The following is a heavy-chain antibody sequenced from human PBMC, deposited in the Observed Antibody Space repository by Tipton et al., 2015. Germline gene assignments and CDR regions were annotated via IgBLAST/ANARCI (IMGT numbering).Heavy chain of an antibody. Sequence: TLSLTCAVYGGSFSGYYWSWIRQPPGKGLEWIGEINHSGSTDYNPSLKSRVTTSADTSKNQLSLKLSSVTAADTAVYYCAAYVAPTHIPTDYWGQGTLVTVSS. V-gene: IGHV4-34*01. CDR1: GGSFSGYY. CDR3: AAYVAPTHIPTDY. CDR2: INHSGST. D-gene: IGHD2-21*01. J-gene: IGHJ4*02.